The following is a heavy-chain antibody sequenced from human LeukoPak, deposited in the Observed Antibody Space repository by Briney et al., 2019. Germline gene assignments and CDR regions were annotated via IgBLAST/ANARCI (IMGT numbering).Heavy chain of an antibody. CDR2: IIPIFGTA. Sequence: SVKVSCKASGYTFTGYYMHWVRQAPGQGLEWMGGIIPIFGTANYAQKFQGRVTITADESTSTAYMELSSLRSEDTAVYYCARVTGSSWLQKNWGQGTLVTVSS. V-gene: IGHV1-69*13. J-gene: IGHJ4*02. CDR3: ARVTGSSWLQKN. D-gene: IGHD6-13*01. CDR1: GYTFTGYY.